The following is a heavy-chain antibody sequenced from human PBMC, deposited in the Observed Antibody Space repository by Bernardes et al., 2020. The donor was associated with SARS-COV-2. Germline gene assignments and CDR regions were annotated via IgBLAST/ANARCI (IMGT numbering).Heavy chain of an antibody. CDR3: AKGGKAFHETSGPDY. V-gene: IGHV3-23*01. CDR2: ISGSGGTT. CDR1: GFTFPSYA. D-gene: IGHD3-22*01. J-gene: IGHJ4*02. Sequence: GGSLRLSCAASGFTFPSYAMSWVRQAPGKGLEWVSGISGSGGTTYYADSVKGRFTISRDHSKKTVYLQMNSLRAEDTAVYYCAKGGKAFHETSGPDYWGQGTLVSVSS.